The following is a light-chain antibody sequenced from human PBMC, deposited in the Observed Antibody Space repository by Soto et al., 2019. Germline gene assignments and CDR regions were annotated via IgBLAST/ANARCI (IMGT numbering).Light chain of an antibody. J-gene: IGKJ2*01. CDR2: LGS. V-gene: IGKV2-28*01. Sequence: DVVMTQSPLSLSVTPGEPASISCRSSQSLLQSNSYNYLDWYLQKPGQSPQLLIYLGSNRASGAPDRFSGSGSGTDFTLFISRVEAEDVGVYYCMQSLETPYTFGQGTKLEIK. CDR1: QSLLQSNSYNY. CDR3: MQSLETPYT.